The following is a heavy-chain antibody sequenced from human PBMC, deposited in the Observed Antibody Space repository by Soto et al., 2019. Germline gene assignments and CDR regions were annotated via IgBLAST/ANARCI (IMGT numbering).Heavy chain of an antibody. D-gene: IGHD3-3*01. CDR3: TRSITIFGVVNV. CDR2: IRSKAYRGTT. V-gene: IGHV3-49*03. J-gene: IGHJ6*04. CDR1: GFTFGDYA. Sequence: GGSLRLSCTASGFTFGDYAMSWFRQAPGKGLEWVSFIRSKAYRGTTEYAASVKGRFTISRDDSKSIAFLQMNSLETEDTAVYYCTRSITIFGVVNVWGKGTTVTVSS.